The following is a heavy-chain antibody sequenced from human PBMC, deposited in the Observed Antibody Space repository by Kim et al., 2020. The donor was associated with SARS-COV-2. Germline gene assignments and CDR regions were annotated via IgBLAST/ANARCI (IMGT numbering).Heavy chain of an antibody. Sequence: YYADSVKGRFTISRDNAKNSLYLQMNSLRAEDTAVYYCARDLGSSSSDDYWGQGTLVTVSS. CDR3: ARDLGSSSSDDY. V-gene: IGHV3-21*01. D-gene: IGHD6-6*01. J-gene: IGHJ4*02.